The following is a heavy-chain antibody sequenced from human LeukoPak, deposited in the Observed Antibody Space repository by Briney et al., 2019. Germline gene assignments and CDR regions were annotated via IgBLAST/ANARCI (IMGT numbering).Heavy chain of an antibody. CDR1: GGSISSGDYY. V-gene: IGHV4-30-4*01. J-gene: IGHJ5*02. CDR3: ARARGLHRGYYYGSGSYYSNWFDP. Sequence: SQTLSLTCTVSGGSISSGDYYWSWIRQPPGKGLEWIGYIYYSGSTYYNPSLKSRVTISVDTSKNQFSLKLSSVTAADTAVYYCARARGLHRGYYYGSGSYYSNWFDPWGQGTLVTVSS. CDR2: IYYSGST. D-gene: IGHD3-10*01.